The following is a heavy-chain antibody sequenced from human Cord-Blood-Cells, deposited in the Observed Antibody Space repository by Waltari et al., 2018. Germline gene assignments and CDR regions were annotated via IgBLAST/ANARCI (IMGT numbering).Heavy chain of an antibody. V-gene: IGHV1-2*04. CDR1: GYTFTGYY. CDR3: ARGRIAAAGTWYFDL. CDR2: INPNSGGT. Sequence: QVQLVQSGAEVKKPGASVKVSCKASGYTFTGYYMHWVRQASGQGLEWMGWINPNSGGTNYAQKFQGWVTMTRDTSISTAYMELSRLRSDDTAVYYCARGRIAAAGTWYFDLWGRGTLVTVSS. D-gene: IGHD6-13*01. J-gene: IGHJ2*01.